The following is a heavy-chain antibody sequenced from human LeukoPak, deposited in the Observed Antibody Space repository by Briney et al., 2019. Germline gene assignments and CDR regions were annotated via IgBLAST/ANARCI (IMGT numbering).Heavy chain of an antibody. D-gene: IGHD5-24*01. CDR1: GFTFSSYE. Sequence: GGSLRLSCAASGFTFSSYEMNWVRQAPGKGLEGVSYISSSGSTIYYADSVKGRFTISRDNAKNSLYLQMNSLRAEDTAVYYCARDVGDNSPFDYWGQGTLVTVSS. CDR3: ARDVGDNSPFDY. CDR2: ISSSGSTI. J-gene: IGHJ4*02. V-gene: IGHV3-48*03.